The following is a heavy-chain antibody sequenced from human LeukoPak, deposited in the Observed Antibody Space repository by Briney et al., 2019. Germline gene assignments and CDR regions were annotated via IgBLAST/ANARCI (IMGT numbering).Heavy chain of an antibody. CDR2: INWNGGST. Sequence: GGSLRLSCAASGFTFDDYGMSWVRQAPGKGLEWVSGINWNGGSTGYADSVKGRFTISRDNSKSTLYLQMNSLRVEDTAVYYCAKGYSSSFWGPGTMVTVSS. D-gene: IGHD6-13*01. CDR1: GFTFDDYG. V-gene: IGHV3-20*04. CDR3: AKGYSSSF. J-gene: IGHJ3*01.